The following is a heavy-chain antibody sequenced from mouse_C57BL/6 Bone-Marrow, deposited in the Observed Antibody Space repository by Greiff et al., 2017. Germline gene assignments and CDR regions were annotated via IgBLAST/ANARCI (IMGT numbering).Heavy chain of an antibody. CDR3: ASPDYYGSSYRYFDY. V-gene: IGHV14-3*01. CDR2: IDPANGNT. J-gene: IGHJ2*01. D-gene: IGHD1-1*01. CDR1: GFNIKNTY. Sequence: EVQLQQSVAELVRPGASVKLSCTASGFNIKNTYMHWVKQRPEQGLEWIGRIDPANGNTKYAPKFQGKATITADTSSNTAYLQLSSLTSEDTAIYYCASPDYYGSSYRYFDYWGQGTTLTVSS.